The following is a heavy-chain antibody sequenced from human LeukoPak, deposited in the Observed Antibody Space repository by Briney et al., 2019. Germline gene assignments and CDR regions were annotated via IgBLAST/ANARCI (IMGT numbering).Heavy chain of an antibody. J-gene: IGHJ4*02. CDR3: ARERWGNLDY. V-gene: IGHV5-51*01. CDR1: GYTFTNSW. D-gene: IGHD4-23*01. Sequence: GESLKISCKASGYTFTNSWIGWVRQMPGKGLEYMGIIYPRNSDTRYSPSFQGQVTISADRSITTAYLQWSSLRASDTAMYYCARERWGNLDYWGQGALVTVSS. CDR2: IYPRNSDT.